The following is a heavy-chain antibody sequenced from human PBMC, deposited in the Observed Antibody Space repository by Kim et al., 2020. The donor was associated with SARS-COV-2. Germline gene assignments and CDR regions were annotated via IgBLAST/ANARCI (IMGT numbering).Heavy chain of an antibody. D-gene: IGHD3-22*01. CDR2: ISSSSSYI. Sequence: GGSLRLSCAASGFTFSSYSMNWVRQAPGKGLEWVSSISSSSSYIYYADSVKGRFTISRDNAKNSLYLQMNSLRAEDTAVYYCARDYPTYYYDSSGYYDYWGQGTLVTVSS. V-gene: IGHV3-21*01. J-gene: IGHJ4*02. CDR3: ARDYPTYYYDSSGYYDY. CDR1: GFTFSSYS.